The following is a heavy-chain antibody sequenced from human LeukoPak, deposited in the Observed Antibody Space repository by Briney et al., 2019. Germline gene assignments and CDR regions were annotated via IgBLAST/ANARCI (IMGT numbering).Heavy chain of an antibody. CDR2: IYYSGST. J-gene: IGHJ6*02. CDR1: GGSISSSSYY. V-gene: IGHV4-39*07. Sequence: SETLSLTYTVSGGSISSSSYYWGWIRQPPGKGLEWIGSIYYSGSTYYNPSLKSRVTISVDTSKNQFSLKLSSVTAADTAVYYCARDHPLTGVYGDYDLNYYYGMDVWGQGTTVTVSS. D-gene: IGHD4-17*01. CDR3: ARDHPLTGVYGDYDLNYYYGMDV.